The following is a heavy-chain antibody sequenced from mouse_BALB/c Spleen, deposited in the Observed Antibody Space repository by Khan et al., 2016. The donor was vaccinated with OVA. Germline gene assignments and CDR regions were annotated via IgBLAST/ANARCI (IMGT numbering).Heavy chain of an antibody. CDR3: TRENYFGHYFDY. Sequence: EVKLLESGPGLVKPSQSLFLTCTVTGYSSTSGDAWNRSRQFPGNKLERMGYTSYSEVTNYNPSHKRRILITHETSKNEFLLQLGSVIAEDTASYYCTRENYFGHYFDYWGQGTTLTVSS. CDR2: TSYSEVT. D-gene: IGHD1-1*01. CDR1: GYSSTSGDA. V-gene: IGHV3-2*02. J-gene: IGHJ2*01.